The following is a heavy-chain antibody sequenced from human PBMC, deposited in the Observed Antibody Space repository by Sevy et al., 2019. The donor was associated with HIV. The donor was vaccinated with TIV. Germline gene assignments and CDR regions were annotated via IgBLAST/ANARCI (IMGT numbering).Heavy chain of an antibody. Sequence: GGSLRLSCAASGFTFSSYAMHWVRQAPGKGLEWVAVISYDGSNKYYADSVKGRFTISRNNCKNTLYLQMNSLRAEDTDVYYCARDSPDTSMGSYYFDYWGQGTLVTVSS. CDR1: GFTFSSYA. V-gene: IGHV3-30-3*01. D-gene: IGHD5-18*01. J-gene: IGHJ4*02. CDR2: ISYDGSNK. CDR3: ARDSPDTSMGSYYFDY.